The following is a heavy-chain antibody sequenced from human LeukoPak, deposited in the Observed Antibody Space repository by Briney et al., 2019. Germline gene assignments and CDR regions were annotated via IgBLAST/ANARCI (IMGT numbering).Heavy chain of an antibody. CDR2: IRYDGSNK. CDR3: ARDLIAVAGTAYFDY. D-gene: IGHD6-19*01. CDR1: GFTFSSYG. Sequence: PGGSLRLSCAASGFTFSSYGMHWVRQAPGKGLEWVAYIRYDGSNKYYADSVKGRFTISRDNSKNTLYLQMNSLRAEGTAVYYCARDLIAVAGTAYFDYWGQGTLVTVSS. V-gene: IGHV3-30*02. J-gene: IGHJ4*02.